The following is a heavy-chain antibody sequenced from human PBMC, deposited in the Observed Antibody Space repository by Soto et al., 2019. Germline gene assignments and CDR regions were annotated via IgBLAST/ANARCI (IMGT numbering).Heavy chain of an antibody. D-gene: IGHD2-2*01. CDR1: GYTFTSYG. J-gene: IGHJ4*02. Sequence: ASVKVSCKASGYTFTSYGITWLRQAPGKGLEWMGWISAYNGNTNYAQKLQGRVTMTTDTSTSTAYMELRSLRSDDTAVYYCARDLEVVVVPAAHFDYWGQGTLVTVSS. V-gene: IGHV1-18*01. CDR2: ISAYNGNT. CDR3: ARDLEVVVVPAAHFDY.